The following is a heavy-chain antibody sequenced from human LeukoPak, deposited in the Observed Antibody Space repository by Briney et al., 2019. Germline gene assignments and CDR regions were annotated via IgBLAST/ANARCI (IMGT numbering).Heavy chain of an antibody. V-gene: IGHV6-1*01. CDR1: GDSVSSNSVT. CDR3: ARRLTQYDCFDP. Sequence: SQTLSLTCAISGDSVSSNSVTWNWIRRSPSRGLEWLGRTYYRSTWYNDYAVSVRGRITVNPDTSKNQFSLHLNSVTPEDTAVYYCARRLTQYDCFDPWGQGILVTVSS. CDR2: TYYRSTWYN. D-gene: IGHD2-2*01. J-gene: IGHJ5*02.